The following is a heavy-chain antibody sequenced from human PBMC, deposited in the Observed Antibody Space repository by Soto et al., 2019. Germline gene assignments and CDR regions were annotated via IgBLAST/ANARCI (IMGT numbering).Heavy chain of an antibody. Sequence: QVQLQESGPGLVKPSETLSLTCTVSGGSVSSGSYYWSWIRQPPGKGLEWIGYIYYSGSTNYNPYLKSRVTISVDTSKNQFSLKLSSVTAADKAVYYCARDKYDILTGYYNDYYYYGMDVWGKGTTVTFYS. CDR1: GGSVSSGSYY. CDR3: ARDKYDILTGYYNDYYYYGMDV. J-gene: IGHJ6*04. V-gene: IGHV4-61*01. D-gene: IGHD3-9*01. CDR2: IYYSGST.